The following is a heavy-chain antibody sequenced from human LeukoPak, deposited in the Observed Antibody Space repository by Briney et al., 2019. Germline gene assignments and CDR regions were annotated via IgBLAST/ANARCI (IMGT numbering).Heavy chain of an antibody. CDR1: GGSFSGYY. D-gene: IGHD6-6*01. J-gene: IGHJ4*02. CDR3: ARTSSSRGTGYFDY. Sequence: SETLSLTCAVYGGSFSGYYWSWIRQPPGKGLEWIGEINHSGSTNYNPSLKSRVTISVDTSKNQFSLKLSSVTAADTAVYYCARTSSSRGTGYFDYWGQGTLVTVSS. CDR2: INHSGST. V-gene: IGHV4-34*01.